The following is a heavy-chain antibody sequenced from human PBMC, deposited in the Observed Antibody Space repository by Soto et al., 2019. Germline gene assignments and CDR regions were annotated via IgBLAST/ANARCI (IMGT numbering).Heavy chain of an antibody. CDR2: IYYTGVT. V-gene: IGHV4-59*08. J-gene: IGHJ4*02. D-gene: IGHD1-26*01. CDR1: GASINDYH. CDR3: ARRWGPTFDF. Sequence: PETLSITCTVSGASINDYHWTWIRQPPGKGLEWIAYIYYTGVTNFNPSLKSRVTISVDTSKNQASLKLRSVTAADTAVYYCARRWGPTFDFWGQGTLVTVSS.